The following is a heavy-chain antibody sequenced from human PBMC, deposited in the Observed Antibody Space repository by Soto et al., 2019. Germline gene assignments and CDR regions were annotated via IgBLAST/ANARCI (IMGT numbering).Heavy chain of an antibody. CDR1: GYTFTSYG. CDR2: ISAYNGNT. J-gene: IGHJ6*03. V-gene: IGHV1-18*01. Sequence: QVQLVQSGAEVKKPGASVKVSCKAPGYTFTSYGISWVRQAPGQGLEWMGWISAYNGNTNYAQKLQGRVTMTTDTSTSTAYMELRSLRSDDTAVYYCARNFYDFWSGYYRAYYYYYMDVWGKGTTVTVSS. CDR3: ARNFYDFWSGYYRAYYYYYMDV. D-gene: IGHD3-3*01.